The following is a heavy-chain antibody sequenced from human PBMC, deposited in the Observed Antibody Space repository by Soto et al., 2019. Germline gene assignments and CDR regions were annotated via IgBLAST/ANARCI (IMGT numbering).Heavy chain of an antibody. J-gene: IGHJ6*02. CDR3: ARDSRPFYGMDV. CDR2: IYSGGST. CDR1: GFTVSSNY. V-gene: IGHV3-66*01. Sequence: PGGSLRLSCAASGFTVSSNYMSWVRQAPGKGLEWVSVIYSGGSTYYADSVKGRFTISRDNSKNTLYLQVNSLRAEDTAVYYCARDSRPFYGMDVWGQGTTVTVSS.